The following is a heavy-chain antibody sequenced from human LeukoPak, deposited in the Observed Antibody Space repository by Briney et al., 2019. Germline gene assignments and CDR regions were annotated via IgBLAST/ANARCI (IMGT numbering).Heavy chain of an antibody. CDR2: ISYSGST. CDR3: ARASPGLFDC. V-gene: IGHV4-38-2*01. J-gene: IGHJ4*02. D-gene: IGHD2-21*01. CDR1: NYAISSGFY. Sequence: SETLSLTCGVSNYAISSGFYWGWIRQPPGKGLECIGIISYSGSTNYNPSLKSRVTISVDTSKNQFSLKLSSVTAADTAVYYCARASPGLFDCWGQGTLVTVSS.